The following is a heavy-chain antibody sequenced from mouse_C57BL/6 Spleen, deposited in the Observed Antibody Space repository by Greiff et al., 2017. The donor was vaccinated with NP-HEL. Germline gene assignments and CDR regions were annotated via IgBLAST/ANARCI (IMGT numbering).Heavy chain of an antibody. CDR3: ARWRLLLYAMDY. V-gene: IGHV1-26*01. D-gene: IGHD2-3*01. Sequence: VQLQQSGPELVKPGASVKISCKASGYTFTDYYMNWVKQSHGKSLEWIGDINPNNGGTSYNQKFKGKATLTVDKSSSTAYMELRSLTSEDSAVYYCARWRLLLYAMDYWGQGTSVTVSS. J-gene: IGHJ4*01. CDR1: GYTFTDYY. CDR2: INPNNGGT.